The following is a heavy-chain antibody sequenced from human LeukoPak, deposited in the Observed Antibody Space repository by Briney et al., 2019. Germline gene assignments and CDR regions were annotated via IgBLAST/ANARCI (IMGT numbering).Heavy chain of an antibody. Sequence: GGSLRLSCAASGFTFSNYWMTWVRQAPGKGLEWVSSIDSSGGYMFYADSVKGRFIISRDNAKDSLYLQMNSLRVEDTAVYYCLRGDRRDYWGQGTLVTVSS. CDR1: GFTFSNYW. J-gene: IGHJ4*02. V-gene: IGHV3-21*06. CDR2: IDSSGGYM. CDR3: LRGDRRDY.